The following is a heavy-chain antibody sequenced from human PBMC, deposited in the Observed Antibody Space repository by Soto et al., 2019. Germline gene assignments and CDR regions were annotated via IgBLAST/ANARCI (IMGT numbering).Heavy chain of an antibody. V-gene: IGHV4-34*01. CDR3: ARDIEPINWHCSSTSCKGYGMDV. CDR1: GGSFSGYY. CDR2: INHSGST. D-gene: IGHD2-2*01. J-gene: IGHJ6*02. Sequence: SETLSLTCAVYGGSFSGYYWSWIRQPPGKGLEWLGEINHSGSTTYNPSLKSRVTISVDTSKNQFSLKLSSVTAADTAVYYCARDIEPINWHCSSTSCKGYGMDVWGQGTTVTVS.